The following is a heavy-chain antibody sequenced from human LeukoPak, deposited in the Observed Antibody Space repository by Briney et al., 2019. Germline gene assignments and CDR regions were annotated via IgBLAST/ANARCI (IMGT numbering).Heavy chain of an antibody. CDR1: GFTFSSYW. V-gene: IGHV3-7*01. CDR3: ARDAAFGVVITDAFDI. J-gene: IGHJ3*02. D-gene: IGHD3-3*01. Sequence: GGSLRLSCAASGFTFSSYWMSWIRQAPGKGLEWVANIKEDGSEKYCVDSVKGRFTISRDNAKNSLYLQMNSLRAEDTAVYYCARDAAFGVVITDAFDIWGQGTMVTVSS. CDR2: IKEDGSEK.